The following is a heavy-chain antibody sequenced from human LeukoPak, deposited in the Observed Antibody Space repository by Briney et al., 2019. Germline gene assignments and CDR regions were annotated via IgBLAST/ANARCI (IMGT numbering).Heavy chain of an antibody. J-gene: IGHJ3*02. D-gene: IGHD6-13*01. CDR2: INHSGST. CDR3: ARGWSSSWTWEAFDI. V-gene: IGHV4-34*01. CDR1: GGSFSGYY. Sequence: SETPSLTCAVYGGSFSGYYWSWLRQPPGKGLEWIGEINHSGSTNYNPSLKSRVTISVDTSKNQFSLKLSSVTAADTAVYYCARGWSSSWTWEAFDIGGQGTMVTVSP.